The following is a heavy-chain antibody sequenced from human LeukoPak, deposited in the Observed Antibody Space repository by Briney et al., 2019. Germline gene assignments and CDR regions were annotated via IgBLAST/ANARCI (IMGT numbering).Heavy chain of an antibody. V-gene: IGHV1-46*01. J-gene: IGHJ3*02. CDR2: INASGGGP. CDR1: GYSFTSYY. CDR3: ARSYYDSRGYWAFDI. Sequence: GASVKVSCKAPGYSFTSYYMHWVRQAPGQGLEWMGIINASGGGPTYAQKFQGRVTMTRDTSTGTVYMELSSLRSEDTAVYYCARSYYDSRGYWAFDIWGQGTMVTDSS. D-gene: IGHD3-22*01.